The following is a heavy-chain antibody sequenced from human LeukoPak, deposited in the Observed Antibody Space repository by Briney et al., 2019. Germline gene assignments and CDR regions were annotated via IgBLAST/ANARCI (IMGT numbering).Heavy chain of an antibody. D-gene: IGHD6-13*01. CDR1: GGSISSGGYY. Sequence: SETLSLTCAVSGGSISSGGYYWSWIRQPPGKGLEWIGEINHSGGTNYNPSLKSRVTISVDTSKHQFSLKLSSVTAADTAVYYCARGARRAAAGPSGPLFDIWGQGTMVTVSS. CDR2: INHSGGT. V-gene: IGHV4-34*01. CDR3: ARGARRAAAGPSGPLFDI. J-gene: IGHJ3*02.